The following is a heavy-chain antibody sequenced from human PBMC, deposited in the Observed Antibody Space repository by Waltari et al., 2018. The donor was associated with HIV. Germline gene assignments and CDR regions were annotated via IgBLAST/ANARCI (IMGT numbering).Heavy chain of an antibody. CDR2: IWSDGYNK. Sequence: QVYLMESGGGVVQPGGSLNPSCAASGFPFSSYGMHWVRQAPGKGLEWVAVIWSDGYNKFYADSVRGRFTFSRDNSKYTLSLQMNSLRAEDTALYYCVKERGPFNGFDIWGQGTMVTVSS. D-gene: IGHD3-16*01. CDR3: VKERGPFNGFDI. CDR1: GFPFSSYG. V-gene: IGHV3-33*06. J-gene: IGHJ3*02.